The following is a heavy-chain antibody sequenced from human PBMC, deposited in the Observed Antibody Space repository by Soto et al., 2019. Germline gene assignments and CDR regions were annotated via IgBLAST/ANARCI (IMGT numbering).Heavy chain of an antibody. CDR2: ISGSGFKK. CDR3: AKNQGVELVPLATVDWFDP. Sequence: GGSLRLSCAASGFIFENFGMSWVRQAPGKGLEWISSISGSGFKKYYADSVKGRFTISRDNSKSTAYLELNNLSAEDTAVYHCAKNQGVELVPLATVDWFDPWGQGSVVTVSS. CDR1: GFIFENFG. V-gene: IGHV3-23*01. D-gene: IGHD1-26*01. J-gene: IGHJ5*02.